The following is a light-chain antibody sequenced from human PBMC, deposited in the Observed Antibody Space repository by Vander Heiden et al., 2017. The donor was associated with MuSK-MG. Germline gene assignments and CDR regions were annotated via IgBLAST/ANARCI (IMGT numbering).Light chain of an antibody. CDR2: DAS. CDR1: QGISSY. J-gene: IGKJ5*01. V-gene: IGKV1-27*01. CDR3: QKYKAAPIT. Sequence: DFQMTQSPSSLSASVGDRVTITCRASQGISSYLAWYQQRPGKSPKLLIYDASTLQLGVPSRFSGSGSGTDFTLTISSLHPEDVATYYCQKYKAAPITFGQGTRMEIK.